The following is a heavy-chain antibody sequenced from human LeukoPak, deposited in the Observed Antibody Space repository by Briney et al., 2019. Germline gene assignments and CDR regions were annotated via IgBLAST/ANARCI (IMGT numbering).Heavy chain of an antibody. Sequence: GGSLRLSCKASGFSFSNYYMNWVRQAPGKGLEWLSHINGRGGIINYADSVKGRFTVSRDNAKDSLFLQMNSLRAEDTAVYYCARVGYYDFWSGLIPHTYYMDVWGKGTTVTVSS. CDR3: ARVGYYDFWSGLIPHTYYMDV. CDR2: INGRGGII. V-gene: IGHV3-48*01. D-gene: IGHD3-3*01. J-gene: IGHJ6*03. CDR1: GFSFSNYY.